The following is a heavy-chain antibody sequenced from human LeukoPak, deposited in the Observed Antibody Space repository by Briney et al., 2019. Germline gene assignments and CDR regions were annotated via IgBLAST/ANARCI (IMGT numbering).Heavy chain of an antibody. V-gene: IGHV3-30*02. CDR2: IRYDGSNK. J-gene: IGHJ5*02. D-gene: IGHD2-2*01. Sequence: GGSLRLSCAASGFTFSSYGMHWVRQAPGKGLEWGAFIRYDGSNKYYADSVKGRFTISRDNSKNTLYLQMNSLRAEDTAVYYCAKDLVPAAIFVSSWFDPWGQGTLVTVSS. CDR3: AKDLVPAAIFVSSWFDP. CDR1: GFTFSSYG.